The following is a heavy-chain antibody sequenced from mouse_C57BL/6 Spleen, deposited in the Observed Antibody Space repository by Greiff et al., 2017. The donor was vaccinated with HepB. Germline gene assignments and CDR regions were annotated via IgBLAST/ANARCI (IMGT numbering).Heavy chain of an antibody. Sequence: EVQLVESGGGLVKPGGSLKLSCAASGFTFSSYAMSWVRQTPEKRLEWVATISDGGSYTYSPDNVKGRFTISRDNAKNNLYLQMSHLKSEDTAMYYCARERNYGHYFDYWGQGTTLTVSS. J-gene: IGHJ2*01. D-gene: IGHD1-1*02. CDR1: GFTFSSYA. CDR3: ARERNYGHYFDY. V-gene: IGHV5-4*01. CDR2: ISDGGSYT.